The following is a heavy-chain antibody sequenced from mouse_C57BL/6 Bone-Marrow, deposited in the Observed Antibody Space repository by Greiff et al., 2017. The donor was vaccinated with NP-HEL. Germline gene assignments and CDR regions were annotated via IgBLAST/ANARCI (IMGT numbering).Heavy chain of an antibody. CDR1: GYSFTSYY. Sequence: QVQLQQSGPELVKPGASVKLSCKASGYSFTSYYIHWVKQRPGQGLEWIGWIYPGSGNTKYNEKFKGKATLTADTSSSTAYMQLSSLTSEDSAVYYCARKGFPWFAYWGQGTLVTVSA. CDR2: IYPGSGNT. J-gene: IGHJ3*01. CDR3: ARKGFPWFAY. V-gene: IGHV1-66*01.